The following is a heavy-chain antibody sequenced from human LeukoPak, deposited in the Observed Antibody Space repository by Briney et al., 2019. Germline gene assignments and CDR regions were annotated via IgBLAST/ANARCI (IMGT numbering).Heavy chain of an antibody. Sequence: GASVNVSCKASGYTFTGHYMHWVRQAPGQGPEWMGWINPNSGDTNYAQKLQGRVTMTTDTSTCTAYMELRSLRSDDTAVYYCARGDTGYGDFGAWGQGTLVTVSS. D-gene: IGHD4-17*01. J-gene: IGHJ4*02. CDR2: INPNSGDT. CDR3: ARGDTGYGDFGA. CDR1: GYTFTGHY. V-gene: IGHV1-2*02.